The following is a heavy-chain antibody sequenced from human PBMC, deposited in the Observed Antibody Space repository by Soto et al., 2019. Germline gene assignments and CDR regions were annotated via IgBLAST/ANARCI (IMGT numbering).Heavy chain of an antibody. CDR3: ARDPSLGSSSPSDY. D-gene: IGHD6-13*01. V-gene: IGHV1-2*02. Sequence: ASVKVSCKASGYTFTGYYTHWVRQAPGQGLEWMGWINPNSGGTNYAQKFQGRVTMTRDTSISTAYMELSRLRSDDTAVYYCARDPSLGSSSPSDYWGQGSLVTVSS. CDR2: INPNSGGT. J-gene: IGHJ4*02. CDR1: GYTFTGYY.